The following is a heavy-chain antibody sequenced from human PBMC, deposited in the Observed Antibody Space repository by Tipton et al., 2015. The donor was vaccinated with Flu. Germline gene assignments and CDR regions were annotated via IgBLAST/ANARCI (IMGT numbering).Heavy chain of an antibody. CDR2: IGVYNGDT. CDR1: GYSFRTYG. V-gene: IGHV1-18*01. CDR3: ARDSTSRWVEWSFSFDRFTI. J-gene: IGHJ3*02. Sequence: QVQLVQSGGEVKKPGDSVKVSCKASGYSFRTYGISWVRQAPGQGLEWMGWIGVYNGDTKYAQNLQDRVTMTSDTSTSTAYMEVRSLTSEDTAVYYCARDSTSRWVEWSFSFDRFTIWGQGTDVTVSS. D-gene: IGHD3-3*01.